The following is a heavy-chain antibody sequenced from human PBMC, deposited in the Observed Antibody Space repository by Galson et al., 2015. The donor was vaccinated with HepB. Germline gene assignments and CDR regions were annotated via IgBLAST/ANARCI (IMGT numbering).Heavy chain of an antibody. CDR1: GYTFTSYA. CDR2: INTNTGNP. CDR3: ARLSPSSVVPAAMDYYYYYYYMDV. V-gene: IGHV7-4-1*02. Sequence: SVKVSCKASGYTFTSYAMNWVRQAPGQGLEWMGWINTNTGNPTYAQGFTGRFVFSLDTSVSTAYLQISSLKAEDTAVYYCARLSPSSVVPAAMDYYYYYYYMDVWGKGTTVTVSS. J-gene: IGHJ6*03. D-gene: IGHD2-2*01.